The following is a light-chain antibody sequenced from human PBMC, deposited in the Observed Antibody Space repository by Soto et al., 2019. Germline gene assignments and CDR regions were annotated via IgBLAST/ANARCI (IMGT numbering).Light chain of an antibody. J-gene: IGKJ4*01. V-gene: IGKV1-39*01. CDR3: QQSYSTVT. Sequence: DIQMTQSPSSLSASVGDRVTITCRASQSISSYLNWYQQKPGKAPKLLIYAASSLQSGVPSRFSGSGSGTDFTLTTSSLQPEDFATYYCQQSYSTVTFGSGTKVDIX. CDR1: QSISSY. CDR2: AAS.